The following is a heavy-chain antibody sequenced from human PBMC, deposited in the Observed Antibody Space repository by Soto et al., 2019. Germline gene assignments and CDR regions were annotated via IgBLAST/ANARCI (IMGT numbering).Heavy chain of an antibody. Sequence: VGSLRLSCVVSGLTFSNSAMNWVRQAPGKGLEWVSGISDTTYYADSVQGRFIISRDNSKNTVFLQMKSLRAEDTAVYYCAKGSGYKYGSRFDFWGQGTRVTVSS. CDR3: AKGSGYKYGSRFDF. J-gene: IGHJ4*02. V-gene: IGHV3-23*01. CDR2: ISDTT. CDR1: GLTFSNSA. D-gene: IGHD5-18*01.